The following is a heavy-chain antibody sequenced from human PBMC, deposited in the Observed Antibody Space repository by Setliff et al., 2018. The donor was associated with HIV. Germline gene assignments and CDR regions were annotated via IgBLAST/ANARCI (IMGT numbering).Heavy chain of an antibody. CDR3: NIYYYYYMDV. V-gene: IGHV4-34*01. Sequence: PSETLSLTCAVYGGSFSGYYWSWIRQPPGKGLEWIGEINHGGSTNDNPSLKSRVTISVDTSKNQFSLKLSSVTAADTAVYYCNIYYYYYMDVWGKGTTVTVSS. CDR2: INHGGST. CDR1: GGSFSGYY. J-gene: IGHJ6*03.